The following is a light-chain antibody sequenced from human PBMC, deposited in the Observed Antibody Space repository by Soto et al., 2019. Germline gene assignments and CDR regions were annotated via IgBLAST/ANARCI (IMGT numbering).Light chain of an antibody. V-gene: IGKV3-20*01. J-gene: IGKJ5*01. CDR3: QQYGRSPPIT. Sequence: EIVLTQSPGTLSLSPGERATLSCRASQSVSSSSLAWYRQRPGQAPSLLIYGASRRATGIPDRFSGSGSGTDFTLIISRLEPEDVAVYYCQQYGRSPPITFGHGTRLDIK. CDR1: QSVSSSS. CDR2: GAS.